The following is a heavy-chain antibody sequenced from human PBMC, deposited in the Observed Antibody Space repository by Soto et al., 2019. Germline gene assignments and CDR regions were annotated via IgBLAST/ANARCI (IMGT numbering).Heavy chain of an antibody. CDR1: GFTFSNYE. Sequence: PGGSLRLSCAASGFTFSNYEMNWVRQAPGKGLEWVSYISSSGSTIYYADSVKGRFTISRDNAKNSLSQQMNSLTAEDTAVYYCARGGGLTSSGHYRYYGMDVWGQGTTVTVSS. CDR2: ISSSGSTI. J-gene: IGHJ6*02. D-gene: IGHD3-3*01. CDR3: ARGGGLTSSGHYRYYGMDV. V-gene: IGHV3-48*03.